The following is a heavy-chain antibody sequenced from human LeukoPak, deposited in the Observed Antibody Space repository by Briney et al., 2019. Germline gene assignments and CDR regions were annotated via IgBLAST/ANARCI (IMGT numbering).Heavy chain of an antibody. CDR3: ARGLVVVPAAPPDV. J-gene: IGHJ6*04. D-gene: IGHD2-2*01. CDR2: IYTSGST. CDR1: GGSISSYY. Sequence: PETLSLTCTVSGGSISSYYWSWIRQPAGKGLEWIGRIYTSGSTNYNPSLKSRVTMSVDTSKNQFSLKLSSVTAADTAVYYCARGLVVVPAAPPDVWGKGTTVTVSS. V-gene: IGHV4-4*07.